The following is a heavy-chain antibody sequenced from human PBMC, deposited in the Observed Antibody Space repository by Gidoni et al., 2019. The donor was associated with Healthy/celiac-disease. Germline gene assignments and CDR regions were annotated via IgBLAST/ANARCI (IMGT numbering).Heavy chain of an antibody. J-gene: IGHJ4*02. Sequence: QVQPVQSGSEFKKPGASVMASCKSSGYTFTSYAMNWVRQAPGQGLEWTGWPNTNTGNPTYAQGFTGRFVFSLDTSVSTAYLQISGLKAEDTAVYYCARWSGGSLRVGDYWGQGTLVTVSS. CDR3: ARWSGGSLRVGDY. D-gene: IGHD2-15*01. CDR2: PNTNTGNP. V-gene: IGHV7-4-1*02. CDR1: GYTFTSYA.